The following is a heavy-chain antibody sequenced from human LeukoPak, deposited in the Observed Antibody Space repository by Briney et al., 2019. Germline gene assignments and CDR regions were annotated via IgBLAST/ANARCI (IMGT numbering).Heavy chain of an antibody. CDR1: GFTFSSYG. D-gene: IGHD6-13*01. J-gene: IGHJ6*03. CDR3: AKDTSIAAAGTRGGYMDV. CDR2: IRHDGSNK. Sequence: GGSPRLSCAASGFTFSSYGMHWVRQAPGKGLEWVAFIRHDGSNKYYADSVKGRFTISRDNSKNTLYLQMNSLRAEDTAVYYCAKDTSIAAAGTRGGYMDVWGQGTTVTVSS. V-gene: IGHV3-30*02.